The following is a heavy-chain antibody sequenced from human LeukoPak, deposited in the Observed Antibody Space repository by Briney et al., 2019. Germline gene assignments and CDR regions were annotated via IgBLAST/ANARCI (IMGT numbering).Heavy chain of an antibody. J-gene: IGHJ4*02. CDR2: ISSSTTYI. V-gene: IGHV3-21*01. CDR3: AKEGSCSGGSCYSDY. CDR1: GFTFSSYT. Sequence: GGSLRLSCAASGFTFSSYTMNWVRQAPGKGLEWVSSISSSTTYIYYADSVKGRFTISRDNAKNSLYLQLNSLRAEDTAVYYCAKEGSCSGGSCYSDYWGQGTLVTVSS. D-gene: IGHD2-15*01.